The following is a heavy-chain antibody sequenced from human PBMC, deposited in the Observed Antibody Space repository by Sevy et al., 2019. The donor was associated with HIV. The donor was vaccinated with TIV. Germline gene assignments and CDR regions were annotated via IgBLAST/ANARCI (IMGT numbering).Heavy chain of an antibody. V-gene: IGHV1-2*02. J-gene: IGHJ6*02. CDR2: IDPKSGGT. Sequence: ASVKVSCKASGYTFTDYYTHWVRQAPGQGLEWMGWIDPKSGGTKYAQKFKGRITMTRDTSISTAYLELSRLRSDDTAVYLCAREFYDSWSGQIDFFYGMDVWGQGTTVTVSS. CDR1: GYTFTDYY. CDR3: AREFYDSWSGQIDFFYGMDV. D-gene: IGHD3-3*01.